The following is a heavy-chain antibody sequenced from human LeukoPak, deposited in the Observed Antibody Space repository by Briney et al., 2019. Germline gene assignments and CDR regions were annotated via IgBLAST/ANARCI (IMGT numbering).Heavy chain of an antibody. CDR3: ARHYRYCSGGSCYYWYFDL. V-gene: IGHV4-59*08. Sequence: SEPLSLTCTVSGGPLSSYYWSWIRQPPGKALEGIGYIYYSGSNNYNPSLKSRVTISVDTSKNQFSLKLSSVTAADTAVYYCARHYRYCSGGSCYYWYFDLWGRGTLVTVSS. CDR1: GGPLSSYY. J-gene: IGHJ2*01. D-gene: IGHD2-15*01. CDR2: IYYSGSN.